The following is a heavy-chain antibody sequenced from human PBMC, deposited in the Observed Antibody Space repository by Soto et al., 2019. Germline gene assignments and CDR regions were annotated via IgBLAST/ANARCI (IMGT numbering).Heavy chain of an antibody. Sequence: EVQLLESGGGLVQPGGSLRLSCAASGFTFSILAMGWVRQAPGKGLEWVSVIDYTGGTTYYTDSVKGRFIISRDNSKKILYLQMNILRTEDTAIYYCAKDATRTSGWYYFDYWGRGALVTVSS. D-gene: IGHD6-19*01. J-gene: IGHJ4*02. CDR3: AKDATRTSGWYYFDY. CDR2: IDYTGGTT. CDR1: GFTFSILA. V-gene: IGHV3-23*01.